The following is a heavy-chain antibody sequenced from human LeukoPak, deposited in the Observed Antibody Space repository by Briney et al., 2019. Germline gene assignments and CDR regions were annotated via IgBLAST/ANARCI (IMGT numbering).Heavy chain of an antibody. CDR1: GFTFSSYD. J-gene: IGHJ4*02. CDR2: ISWNSGSI. D-gene: IGHD5-12*01. V-gene: IGHV3-9*01. CDR3: AKDSSGYEGPVDY. Sequence: PGGSLRLSCAASGFTFSSYDMHWVRQAPGKGLEWVSGISWNSGSIGYADSVKGRFTISRDNAKNSLYLQMNSLRAEDTALYYCAKDSSGYEGPVDYWGQGTLVTVSS.